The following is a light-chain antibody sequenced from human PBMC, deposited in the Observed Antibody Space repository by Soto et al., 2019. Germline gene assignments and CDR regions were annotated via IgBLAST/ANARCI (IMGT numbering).Light chain of an antibody. CDR2: GAS. CDR3: QQYKNGWT. CDR1: QSLGGS. Sequence: EIVLTQSPATLSLSPGERATLSCRASQSLGGSLAWYQQKPGQAPRLLIYGASTRVTGIPARFSGSGSGTEFTLTISSPQSEDFAVYYCQQYKNGWTFGQGTKVDIK. V-gene: IGKV3-15*01. J-gene: IGKJ1*01.